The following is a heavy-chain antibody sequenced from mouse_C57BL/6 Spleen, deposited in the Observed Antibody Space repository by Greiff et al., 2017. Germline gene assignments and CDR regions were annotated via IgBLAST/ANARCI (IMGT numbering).Heavy chain of an antibody. CDR3: ARGYYGSSYDYYAMDY. J-gene: IGHJ4*01. Sequence: VQLQQSGPELVKPGASVKISCKASGYAFSSSWMNWVKQRPGKGLEWIGRIYPGDGDTKYNGKFKGKATLTADKSSSTAYMQLSSLTSEDSAVYFCARGYYGSSYDYYAMDYWGQGTSVTVSS. V-gene: IGHV1-82*01. D-gene: IGHD1-1*01. CDR2: IYPGDGDT. CDR1: GYAFSSSW.